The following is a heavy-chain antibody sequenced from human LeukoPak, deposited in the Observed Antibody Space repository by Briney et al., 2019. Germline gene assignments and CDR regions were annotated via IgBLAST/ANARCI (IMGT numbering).Heavy chain of an antibody. V-gene: IGHV1-18*01. CDR3: ARGTAMVSLDY. Sequence: ASVKVSCKASGYTFSSYGISWVRQAPGQGLEWMGWISAYNGNTEYVQHLRGRATMTTDTSTSTAYMELRSLRSDDTAVYYCARGTAMVSLDYWGQGTLVTVSS. D-gene: IGHD5-18*01. CDR1: GYTFSSYG. CDR2: ISAYNGNT. J-gene: IGHJ4*02.